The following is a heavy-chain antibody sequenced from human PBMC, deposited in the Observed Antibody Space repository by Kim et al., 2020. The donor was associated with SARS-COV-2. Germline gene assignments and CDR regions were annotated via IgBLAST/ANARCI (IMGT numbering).Heavy chain of an antibody. CDR3: ARAKSGYYYGMDV. D-gene: IGHD6-25*01. CDR1: GFTFSSYA. V-gene: IGHV3-30*04. J-gene: IGHJ6*02. Sequence: GGSLRLSCAASGFTFSSYAMHWVRQAPGKGLEWVAVISYDGSNKYYVDSVKGRFTISRDNSKNTLYLQMNSLRAEDTAVYYCARAKSGYYYGMDVWGQGT. CDR2: ISYDGSNK.